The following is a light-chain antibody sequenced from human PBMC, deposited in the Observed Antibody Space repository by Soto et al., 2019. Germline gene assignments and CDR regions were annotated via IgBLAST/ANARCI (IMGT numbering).Light chain of an antibody. CDR3: AAWDDSLSGGV. CDR2: RNN. J-gene: IGLJ3*02. CDR1: SSNIGSNY. Sequence: QSVLTQPPSASGTPGQRVTISCSGSSSNIGSNYVYWYQQLPGTAPPLLIYRNNQRPSWVPDRFSASKSGTSASLAISGLRSEDDADDYCAAWDDSLSGGVFGGGTKVTVL. V-gene: IGLV1-47*01.